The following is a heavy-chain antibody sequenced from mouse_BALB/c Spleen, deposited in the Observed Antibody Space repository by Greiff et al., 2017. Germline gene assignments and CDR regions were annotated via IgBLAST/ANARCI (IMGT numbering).Heavy chain of an antibody. CDR1: GYTFTSYW. CDR3: ARLRGTTGAMDY. D-gene: IGHD1-1*01. CDR2: IAPVSGST. J-gene: IGHJ4*01. Sequence: LVKPGASVKLSCKASGYTFTSYWINWIKQRPGQGLEWIGRIAPVSGSTYYNEMFKGKATLTVDTSSSTAYIQLSSLSSEDSAVYFCARLRGTTGAMDYWGQGTSVTVSS. V-gene: IGHV1S41*01.